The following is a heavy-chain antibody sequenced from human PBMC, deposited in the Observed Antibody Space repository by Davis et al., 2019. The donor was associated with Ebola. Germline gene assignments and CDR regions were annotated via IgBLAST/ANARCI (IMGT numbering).Heavy chain of an antibody. J-gene: IGHJ6*02. Sequence: GESLKISCAASGFTVSSNYMSWVRQAPGKGLEWVSVIYSGGSTYYADSVKGRFTISRDNSKNTLYLQMNSLRAEDTAVYYCAREKVTTVTTPPFVYYYYYGMDVWGQGTTVTVSS. V-gene: IGHV3-53*01. CDR3: AREKVTTVTTPPFVYYYYYGMDV. D-gene: IGHD4-17*01. CDR1: GFTVSSNY. CDR2: IYSGGST.